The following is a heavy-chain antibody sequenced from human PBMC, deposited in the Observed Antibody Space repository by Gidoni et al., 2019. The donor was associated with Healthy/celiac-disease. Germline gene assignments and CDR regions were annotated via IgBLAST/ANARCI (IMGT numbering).Heavy chain of an antibody. V-gene: IGHV4-31*03. CDR3: ARGLLGSSWQYYFDY. J-gene: IGHJ4*02. D-gene: IGHD6-13*01. CDR1: GGSLSSGGYY. Sequence: QVQLQESGPGLVKPSQTLSLTCTVSGGSLSSGGYYWSWIRQHPGKGLEWIGYIYYSGSTYYNPSLKSRVTISVDTSKNQFSLKLSSVTAADTAVYYCARGLLGSSWQYYFDYWGQGTLVTVSS. CDR2: IYYSGST.